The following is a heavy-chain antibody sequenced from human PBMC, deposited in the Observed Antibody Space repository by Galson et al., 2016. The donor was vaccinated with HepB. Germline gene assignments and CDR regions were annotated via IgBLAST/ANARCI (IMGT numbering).Heavy chain of an antibody. J-gene: IGHJ3*02. V-gene: IGHV3-30*04. Sequence: SLRLSCAASGFTFNTYAMYWVRQAPGKGLEWVSVMSYDGTKKYHADSVKGRFTIFRDNSGNTLYLQMNSLRAEDTAVYYCTLNHAFDIWGQGTMVTVSS. CDR2: MSYDGTKK. CDR1: GFTFNTYA. CDR3: TLNHAFDI.